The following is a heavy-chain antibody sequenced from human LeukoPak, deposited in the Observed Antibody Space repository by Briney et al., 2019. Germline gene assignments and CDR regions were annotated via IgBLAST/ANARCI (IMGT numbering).Heavy chain of an antibody. CDR2: INSDGSGT. J-gene: IGHJ5*01. Sequence: TGGSLRLSCAASGFTFSSYWMHWVRQAPGKGLVWVSRINSDGSGTIYADSVRGRFTISRDNAKNTLYLQVNSLRAEDTAVYYCARTEGTVAYDSWGQGTLVTVSS. CDR1: GFTFSSYW. V-gene: IGHV3-74*01. D-gene: IGHD4-23*01. CDR3: ARTEGTVAYDS.